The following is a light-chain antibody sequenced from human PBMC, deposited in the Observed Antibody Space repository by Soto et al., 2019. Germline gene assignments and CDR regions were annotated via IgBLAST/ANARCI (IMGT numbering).Light chain of an antibody. CDR1: QSISSTQ. Sequence: EISVTQSQDTLSSSPGERATLSCRASQSISSTQLVWYQQKPGQAPTLLIFGASNRATGIPDRFSGSGSGTDFTLTISRLEPEDFAVYYCQQYGSSGTFGQGTKVDI. CDR3: QQYGSSGT. CDR2: GAS. J-gene: IGKJ1*01. V-gene: IGKV3-20*01.